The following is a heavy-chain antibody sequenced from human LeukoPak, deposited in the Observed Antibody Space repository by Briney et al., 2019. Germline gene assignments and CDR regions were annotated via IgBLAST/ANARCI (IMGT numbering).Heavy chain of an antibody. Sequence: ASVKVSCKVSGYTLTELSMHWVRQAPGKGLEWMGGFDPEDGETIYAQKFQGRVTMTENTSTDTAYMELSSLRSEDTAVYYCATDSGDYVRAFDYWGQGTLVTVSS. CDR1: GYTLTELS. J-gene: IGHJ4*02. CDR3: ATDSGDYVRAFDY. CDR2: FDPEDGET. V-gene: IGHV1-24*01. D-gene: IGHD4-17*01.